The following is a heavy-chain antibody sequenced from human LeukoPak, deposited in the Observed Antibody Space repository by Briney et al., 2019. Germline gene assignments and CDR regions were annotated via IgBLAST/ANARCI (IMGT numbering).Heavy chain of an antibody. CDR1: GYTFTSYG. Sequence: ASVKVSCKASGYTFTSYGISWVRQAPGQGLEWMGWISAYNGNTNYAQKLQGRVTVTTDTSTSTAYMELRSLRSDDTAVYYCARDLYYYGSESYPVDYWGQGTLVTVSS. J-gene: IGHJ4*02. CDR2: ISAYNGNT. V-gene: IGHV1-18*01. CDR3: ARDLYYYGSESYPVDY. D-gene: IGHD3-10*01.